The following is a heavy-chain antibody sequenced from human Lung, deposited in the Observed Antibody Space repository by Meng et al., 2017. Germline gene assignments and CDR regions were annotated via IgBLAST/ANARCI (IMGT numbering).Heavy chain of an antibody. J-gene: IGHJ5*02. Sequence: QVQLQESGPGLVKPSQTLSLTCTGVGGSISSGTYYWGWIRQLPGKGLEWIAYIHYSGSTYYSPSLKSRVTISVDTSKNQLSLKLSSMTAADTAVYYCARYVFDSSSLYSNWFDPWGQGTLVTVSS. CDR2: IHYSGST. CDR1: GGSISSGTYY. D-gene: IGHD3-22*01. CDR3: ARYVFDSSSLYSNWFDP. V-gene: IGHV4-31*03.